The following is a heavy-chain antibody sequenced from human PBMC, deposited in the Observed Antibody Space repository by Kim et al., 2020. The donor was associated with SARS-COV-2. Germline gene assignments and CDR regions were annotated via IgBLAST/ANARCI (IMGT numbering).Heavy chain of an antibody. CDR3: ARGDLPTTVTTLDY. Sequence: NPSLKSRVTISVDTSKNQFSLKLSSVTAADTAVYYCARGDLPTTVTTLDYWGQGTLVTVSS. D-gene: IGHD4-17*01. V-gene: IGHV4-34*01. J-gene: IGHJ4*02.